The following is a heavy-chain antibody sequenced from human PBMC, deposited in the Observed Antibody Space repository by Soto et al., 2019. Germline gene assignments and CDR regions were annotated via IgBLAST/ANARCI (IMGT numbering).Heavy chain of an antibody. V-gene: IGHV1-69*13. CDR2: IIPIFGTA. D-gene: IGHD3-10*01. CDR3: ARESITMVRGVTDYYYYGIDV. CDR1: GGTLSSNA. Sequence: SVKLSCKASGGTLSSNASRWVRQAPGQGLEWMGGIIPIFGTANYAQKFQGRVTITADESTSTAYMELSSLRSEDTAVYYCARESITMVRGVTDYYYYGIDVWGQGTTVTVSS. J-gene: IGHJ6*02.